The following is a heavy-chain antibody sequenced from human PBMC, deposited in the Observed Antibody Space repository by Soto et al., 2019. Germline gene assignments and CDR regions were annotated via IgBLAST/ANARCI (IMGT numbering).Heavy chain of an antibody. CDR1: GGTFSNYT. Sequence: QVQLVQSGAEVKKPGSSVRVSCKASGGTFSNYTLSWVRQAPGQGLEWMGRIIPIIGIANYAQKFQGRVTITADKSTSTSYLEMSSLRSEDTAIYYCARDSVGVVMDYYYYVDVWGKGTTVTVSS. V-gene: IGHV1-69*02. CDR3: ARDSVGVVMDYYYYVDV. CDR2: IIPIIGIA. D-gene: IGHD3-3*01. J-gene: IGHJ6*03.